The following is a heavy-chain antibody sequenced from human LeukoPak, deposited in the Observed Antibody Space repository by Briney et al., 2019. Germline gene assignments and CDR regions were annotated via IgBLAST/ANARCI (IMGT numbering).Heavy chain of an antibody. V-gene: IGHV3-48*04. CDR3: AKDQGDTLLYH. J-gene: IGHJ1*01. D-gene: IGHD2-2*02. Sequence: GGSLRLSCAASGFTFSNYSMNWVRQAPGKGLEWVSYISESSGTIYYADSVKGRFTISRDNAKNSLYLQMNSLRAEDTAVYYCAKDQGDTLLYHWGQGTLVTVSS. CDR2: ISESSGTI. CDR1: GFTFSNYS.